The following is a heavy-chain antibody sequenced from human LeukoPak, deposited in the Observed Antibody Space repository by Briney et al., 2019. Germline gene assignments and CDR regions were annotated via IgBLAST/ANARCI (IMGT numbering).Heavy chain of an antibody. J-gene: IGHJ4*02. CDR3: ARDGYCSGGSCRGTDY. CDR1: GFTFSSYA. V-gene: IGHV3-20*04. CDR2: INWNGGST. D-gene: IGHD2-15*01. Sequence: GGSLRLSCAASGFTFSSYAMSWVRQAPGKGLEWVSGINWNGGSTGYADSVKGRFTISRDNAKNFLYLQMNSLRAEDTALYYCARDGYCSGGSCRGTDYWGQGTLVTVSS.